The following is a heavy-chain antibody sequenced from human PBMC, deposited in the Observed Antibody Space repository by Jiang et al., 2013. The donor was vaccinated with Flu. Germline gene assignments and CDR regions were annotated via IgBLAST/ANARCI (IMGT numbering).Heavy chain of an antibody. CDR3: ASVRFWYFDF. V-gene: IGHV4-31*02. Sequence: GLEWIGYISYRGNTYYNPSLKSRLSMSIDTSKNQFSLNLKSVTAADTATYYCASVRFWYFDFWGRGTLVSVSS. J-gene: IGHJ2*01. D-gene: IGHD3-16*01. CDR2: ISYRGNT.